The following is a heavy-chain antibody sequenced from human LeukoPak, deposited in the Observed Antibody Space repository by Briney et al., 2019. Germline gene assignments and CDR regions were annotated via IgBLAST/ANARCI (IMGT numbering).Heavy chain of an antibody. V-gene: IGHV4-59*08. CDR1: GGSISSYY. CDR3: ARHLPKWGWDY. Sequence: KTSETLSLTCTVSGGSISSYYWSWIRQPPGKGLEWIGYIYYSGSTKYNPSLKSRVTISVDTSKNQFSLKLSSVTAADTAVYYCARHLPKWGWDYWGQGTLVTVSP. J-gene: IGHJ4*02. CDR2: IYYSGST. D-gene: IGHD1-26*01.